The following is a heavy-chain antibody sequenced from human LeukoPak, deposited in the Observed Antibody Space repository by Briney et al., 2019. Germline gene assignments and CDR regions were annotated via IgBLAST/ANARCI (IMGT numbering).Heavy chain of an antibody. Sequence: GASVKVSCKASGYTFTSYYMHWARQAPGQGLEWMGIINPSGGSTSYAQKFQGRVTMTRDTSTSTVYMELSSLRSEDTAGYYCARDPSQWLVAFDYWGQGTLVTVSS. CDR1: GYTFTSYY. J-gene: IGHJ4*02. CDR2: INPSGGST. D-gene: IGHD6-19*01. V-gene: IGHV1-46*01. CDR3: ARDPSQWLVAFDY.